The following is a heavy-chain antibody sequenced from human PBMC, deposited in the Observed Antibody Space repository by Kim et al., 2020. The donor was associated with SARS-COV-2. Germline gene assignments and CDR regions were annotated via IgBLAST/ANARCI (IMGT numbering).Heavy chain of an antibody. V-gene: IGHV3-74*01. CDR3: VRSFDY. CDR2: SDGSRT. J-gene: IGHJ4*02. Sequence: SDGSRTNDADSVKGRFTISRDNAENTLYLQMNSLRAEDTAVYYCVRSFDYWGQGTLVTVSS.